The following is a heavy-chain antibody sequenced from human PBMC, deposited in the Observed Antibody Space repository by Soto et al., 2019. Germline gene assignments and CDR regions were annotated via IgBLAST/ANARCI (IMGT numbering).Heavy chain of an antibody. Sequence: ASVKVSCKASGYTFTGYYMHWVRQAPGQGLEWMGWINPNSGGTNYAQKFQGWVTMTRDTSISTAYMELSRLRSDDTAVYYCARDSWDTIFVSAGSYGMDVWGQGTTVTVSS. CDR2: INPNSGGT. CDR1: GYTFTGYY. J-gene: IGHJ6*02. CDR3: ARDSWDTIFVSAGSYGMDV. V-gene: IGHV1-2*04. D-gene: IGHD3-3*01.